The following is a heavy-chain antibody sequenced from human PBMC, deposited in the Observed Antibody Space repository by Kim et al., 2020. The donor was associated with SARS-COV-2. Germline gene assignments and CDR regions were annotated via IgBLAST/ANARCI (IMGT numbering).Heavy chain of an antibody. CDR1: GYNFATYW. D-gene: IGHD1-26*01. Sequence: GESLKISCEGSGYNFATYWINWVRQRPGKGLEWMGRIDPSDSYTDYSPSFQGHVTISADESISSAYLQWSSLKASDSAIYYCSRRMNGAYYGEDYWGQGTLVTVSS. V-gene: IGHV5-10-1*01. CDR3: SRRMNGAYYGEDY. J-gene: IGHJ4*02. CDR2: IDPSDSYT.